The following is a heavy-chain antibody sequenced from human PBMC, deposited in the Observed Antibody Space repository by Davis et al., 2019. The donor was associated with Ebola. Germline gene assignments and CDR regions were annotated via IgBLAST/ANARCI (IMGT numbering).Heavy chain of an antibody. D-gene: IGHD5-24*01. J-gene: IGHJ4*02. CDR1: GYKFTDYP. CDR2: INAGNGNT. Sequence: ASVKVSCKVSGYKFTDYPTHWVRQAPGQRLEWVGWINAGNGNTKYSQKFQGRVTITRDTSASTAFMELSSLRSEDTAVYYCARDRGMATKSGDYWGQGTLVTVSS. CDR3: ARDRGMATKSGDY. V-gene: IGHV1-3*01.